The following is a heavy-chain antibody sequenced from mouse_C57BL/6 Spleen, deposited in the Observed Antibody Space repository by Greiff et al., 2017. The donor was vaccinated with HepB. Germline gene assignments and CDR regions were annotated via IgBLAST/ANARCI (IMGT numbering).Heavy chain of an antibody. J-gene: IGHJ4*01. Sequence: EVQLQESGPELVKPGASVKISCKASGYSFTDYNMNWVKQSNGKSLEWIGVINPNYGTTSYNQKFKGKATLTVDQSSSTAYMQLNSLTSEDSAVYYCARSWTAQKDYAMDYWGQGTSVTVSS. D-gene: IGHD3-2*02. CDR3: ARSWTAQKDYAMDY. V-gene: IGHV1-39*01. CDR2: INPNYGTT. CDR1: GYSFTDYN.